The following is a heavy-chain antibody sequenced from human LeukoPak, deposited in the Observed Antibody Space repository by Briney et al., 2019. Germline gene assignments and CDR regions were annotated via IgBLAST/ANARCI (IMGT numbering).Heavy chain of an antibody. D-gene: IGHD3-10*01. Sequence: GGSLRLSCAASGFTFSSYSMNWVRQAPGKGLEWVSSISSSSSYIYYADSVKGRFTISRDNAKNSLYLQMNSLRAGDTAVYYCAREGRYYYGSGIDYWGQGTLVTVSS. J-gene: IGHJ4*02. V-gene: IGHV3-21*01. CDR1: GFTFSSYS. CDR2: ISSSSSYI. CDR3: AREGRYYYGSGIDY.